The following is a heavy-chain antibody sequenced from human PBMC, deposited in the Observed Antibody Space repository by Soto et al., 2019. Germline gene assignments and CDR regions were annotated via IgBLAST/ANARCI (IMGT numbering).Heavy chain of an antibody. CDR1: GFSLSTTGVG. V-gene: IGHV2-5*02. J-gene: IGHJ6*02. D-gene: IGHD2-21*02. Sequence: QITLKESGPTLVKPTQTLTLTCTFSGFSLSTTGVGVGWIRQPPGKALEWLALIYWDDDKRYNPSLNSRLTITKYTPKNQVVLAKTNMDPVDTATYYCVQSRCGGDCLQSYSSHSYYGLDVWGQGTTVTVSS. CDR2: IYWDDDK. CDR3: VQSRCGGDCLQSYSSHSYYGLDV.